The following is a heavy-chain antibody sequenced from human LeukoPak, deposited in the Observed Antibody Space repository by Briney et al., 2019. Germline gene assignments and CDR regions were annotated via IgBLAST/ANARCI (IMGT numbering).Heavy chain of an antibody. CDR2: IVVGSGNT. J-gene: IGHJ4*02. CDR1: GFXFTSSA. V-gene: IGHV1-58*02. D-gene: IGHD3-22*01. CDR3: AADRYDSSGYYHFDY. Sequence: GASVTVSCKASGFXFTSSAIQWVRQARGQRLEWIGWIVVGSGNTNYAQKFQERVTITRDMSTSTAYMELSRLRSEDTAVYYCAADRYDSSGYYHFDYWGQGTLVTVSS.